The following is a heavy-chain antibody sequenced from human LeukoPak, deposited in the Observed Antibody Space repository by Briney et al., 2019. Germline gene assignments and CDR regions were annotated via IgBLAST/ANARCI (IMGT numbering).Heavy chain of an antibody. V-gene: IGHV1-2*02. CDR2: INPNSGGT. J-gene: IGHJ4*02. D-gene: IGHD2-21*02. CDR1: GYTFTGYY. CDR3: ARDQTGHVVTAILG. Sequence: GASVKVSCKASGYTFTGYYMHWVRQAPGQGLEWMGWINPNSGGTNYAQKFQGRITMTRDTSISTAYMELSRLRSDDTAVYYCARDQTGHVVTAILGWGQGTLVTVSS.